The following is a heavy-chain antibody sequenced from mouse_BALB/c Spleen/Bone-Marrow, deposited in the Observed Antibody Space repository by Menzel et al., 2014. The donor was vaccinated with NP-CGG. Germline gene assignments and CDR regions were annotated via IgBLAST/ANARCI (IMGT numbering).Heavy chain of an antibody. CDR3: AFGNDDFDY. Sequence: QVQLQQPGAELVRPGPSVKISCTASGYSFSSYWMHWVKQRPGPGLEWIGEIYPGNGDTNYSEKFKGKATLTADQSSSTAYLQTNSLTSEDYAVYVCAFGNDDFDYWGQGTTLTVSS. D-gene: IGHD2-2*01. V-gene: IGHV1-80*01. CDR1: GYSFSSYW. CDR2: IYPGNGDT. J-gene: IGHJ2*01.